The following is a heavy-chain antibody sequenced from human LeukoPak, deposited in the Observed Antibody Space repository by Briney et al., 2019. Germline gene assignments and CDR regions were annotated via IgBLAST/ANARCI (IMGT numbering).Heavy chain of an antibody. CDR1: GFTFSTYV. CDR3: AKVSGSHWYFDL. Sequence: GGSLRLSCSVSGFTFSTYVMHWVRQAPGKGLEYVSAISSNGDNTYYADSVKGRFTISRDNSKNTLYLQMNSLRAEDTAVYYCAKVSGSHWYFDLWGRGTLVTVSS. V-gene: IGHV3-64*04. J-gene: IGHJ2*01. D-gene: IGHD1-26*01. CDR2: ISSNGDNT.